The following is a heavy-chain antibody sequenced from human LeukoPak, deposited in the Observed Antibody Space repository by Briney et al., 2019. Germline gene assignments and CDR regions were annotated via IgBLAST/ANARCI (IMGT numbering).Heavy chain of an antibody. V-gene: IGHV3-30*18. CDR2: ISYDGSNK. J-gene: IGHJ5*02. CDR3: AKAGGDWANWFDP. D-gene: IGHD2-21*02. CDR1: GFIFSGHV. Sequence: GGSLRLSCAASGFIFSGHVMHWVRQAPGKGLEWVAVISYDGSNKYYADSVKGRFTISRDNTKNSLYLQMNSLRAEDTAVYYCAKAGGDWANWFDPWGQGTLVTVSS.